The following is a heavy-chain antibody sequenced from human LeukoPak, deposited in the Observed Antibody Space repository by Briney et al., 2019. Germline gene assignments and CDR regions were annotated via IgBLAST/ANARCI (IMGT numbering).Heavy chain of an antibody. J-gene: IGHJ4*02. CDR3: AKDIQPPMVYCSGGSCYSGGFDY. D-gene: IGHD2-15*01. Sequence: GGSLRLTCAASGFTFYDYAMHWVRQAPGKGLEWVSLISGDGGSTYYADSVKGRFTISRDNSKNSLYLQMNSLRTEDTALYYCAKDIQPPMVYCSGGSCYSGGFDYWGQGTLVTVSS. CDR2: ISGDGGST. V-gene: IGHV3-43*02. CDR1: GFTFYDYA.